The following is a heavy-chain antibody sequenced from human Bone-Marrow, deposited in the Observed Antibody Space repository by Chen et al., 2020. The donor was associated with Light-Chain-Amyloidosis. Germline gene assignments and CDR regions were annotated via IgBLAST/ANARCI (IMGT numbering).Heavy chain of an antibody. CDR2: ITPIFGRA. CDR3: AREYNWNGYFYGLDV. Sequence: QVQLIQSGAEVKKPGSSVKVSCKASGGTFSTCAISWVRQAPGQGFEWMGGITPIFGRANYAHNFQGRVTITADESTRTAYMGLKGLRFEDTAVYYCAREYNWNGYFYGLDVWGQGTTVIVSS. D-gene: IGHD1-1*01. V-gene: IGHV1-69*01. CDR1: GGTFSTCA. J-gene: IGHJ6*02.